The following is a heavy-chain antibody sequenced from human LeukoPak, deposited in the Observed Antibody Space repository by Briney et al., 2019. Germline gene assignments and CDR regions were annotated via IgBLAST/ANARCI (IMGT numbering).Heavy chain of an antibody. J-gene: IGHJ5*02. CDR1: GGSISSSSYY. D-gene: IGHD2-2*01. Sequence: SETLSLTCTVSGGSISSSSYYWGWIRQPPGKGLEWTGSIYYSGSTYYNPSLKSRVTISVDTSKNQFSLKLSSVTAADTAVYYCARDLGYCSSTSCPPRNWFDPWGQGTLVTVSS. CDR2: IYYSGST. CDR3: ARDLGYCSSTSCPPRNWFDP. V-gene: IGHV4-39*07.